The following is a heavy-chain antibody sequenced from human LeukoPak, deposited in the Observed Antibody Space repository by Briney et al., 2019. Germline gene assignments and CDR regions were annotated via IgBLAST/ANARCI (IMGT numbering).Heavy chain of an antibody. V-gene: IGHV3-23*01. Sequence: PGGSLRLSCAASGFTFSSYAMSWVRQAPGKGLEWVSAVSGSGGSTYYADSVKGRFTISRDNAKNTLYLQMNSLRAEDTAVYYCAKGATTAMVTALADYWGQGTLVTVSS. J-gene: IGHJ4*02. CDR2: VSGSGGST. CDR1: GFTFSSYA. D-gene: IGHD5-18*01. CDR3: AKGATTAMVTALADY.